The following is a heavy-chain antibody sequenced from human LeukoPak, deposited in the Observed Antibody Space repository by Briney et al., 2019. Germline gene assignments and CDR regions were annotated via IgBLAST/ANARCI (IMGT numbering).Heavy chain of an antibody. V-gene: IGHV4-34*01. J-gene: IGHJ4*02. CDR1: GGSFSGYC. CDR2: INHSGST. CDR3: ARHFLPMIDY. D-gene: IGHD3-3*02. Sequence: SETLSLTCAVYGGSFSGYCWSWIRQPPGKGLEWIGEINHSGSTNYNPSLKSRVTISVDTSKNQFSLKLSSVTAADTAVYYCARHFLPMIDYWGQGTLVTVSP.